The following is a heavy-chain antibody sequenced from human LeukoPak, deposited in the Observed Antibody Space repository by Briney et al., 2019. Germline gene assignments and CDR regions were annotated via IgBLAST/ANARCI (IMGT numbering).Heavy chain of an antibody. CDR1: GYTFTSYG. J-gene: IGHJ4*02. CDR3: ARDHPVSGSYYLQGPLNY. Sequence: GASVKVSCKASGYTFTSYGISWVRQAPGQGLEWMGWISAYNGNTNYAQKLQGRVTMTTDTSTSTAYMELRSLRSDDTAVYYCARDHPVSGSYYLQGPLNYWGQGTLVTVSS. V-gene: IGHV1-18*01. CDR2: ISAYNGNT. D-gene: IGHD3-10*01.